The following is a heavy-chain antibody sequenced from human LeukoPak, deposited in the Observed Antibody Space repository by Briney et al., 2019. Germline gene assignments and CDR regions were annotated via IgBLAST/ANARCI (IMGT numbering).Heavy chain of an antibody. CDR2: INPNNGGT. CDR1: GYNFTGYH. Sequence: GASVKVSCKASGYNFTGYHIHWVRQAPGQGLEWMGWINPNNGGTNQVQRFQGRVTMTRDTSISTAYMELSSLRSDDTAIYFCARYSNSGGDYWGQGTLVTVSS. CDR3: ARYSNSGGDY. J-gene: IGHJ4*02. D-gene: IGHD6-6*01. V-gene: IGHV1-2*02.